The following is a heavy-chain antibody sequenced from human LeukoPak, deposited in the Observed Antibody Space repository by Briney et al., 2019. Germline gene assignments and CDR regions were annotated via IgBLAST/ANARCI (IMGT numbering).Heavy chain of an antibody. Sequence: PRRSLRLSCAASGFTFRSFGMHWVRQAPGKGLEWVAAISYGGNNKFYADSVKGRFTVSRDNSKNTLYLQMDSLRAEDTAVYYCARDSDYYGSSWYWFDPWGQGTLVTVSS. CDR1: GFTFRSFG. CDR3: ARDSDYYGSSWYWFDP. V-gene: IGHV3-30*03. D-gene: IGHD6-13*01. CDR2: ISYGGNNK. J-gene: IGHJ5*02.